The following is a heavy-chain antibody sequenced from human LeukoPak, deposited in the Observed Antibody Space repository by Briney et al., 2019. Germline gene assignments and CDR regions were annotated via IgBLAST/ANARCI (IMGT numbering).Heavy chain of an antibody. CDR2: IYYSGST. CDR1: GGSISSGGYY. Sequence: SQTLSLTCTVSGGSISSGGYYWSWIRQHPGKGLEWIGYIYYSGSTYYNPSLKSRVTISVDTSKNQFSLKPSSVTAADTAVYYCAGGRSSRAPFDYWGQGTLVTVSS. J-gene: IGHJ4*02. V-gene: IGHV4-31*03. CDR3: AGGRSSRAPFDY.